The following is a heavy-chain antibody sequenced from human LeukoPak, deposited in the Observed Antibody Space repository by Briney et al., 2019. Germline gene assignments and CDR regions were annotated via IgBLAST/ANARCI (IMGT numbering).Heavy chain of an antibody. D-gene: IGHD1-26*01. CDR3: AKDRDDSGSYWDYFDY. CDR2: ISGSGGSA. CDR1: GFTFSSYG. V-gene: IGHV3-23*01. J-gene: IGHJ4*02. Sequence: GGSVRLSCAASGFTFSSYGMSWVRQAPGQGLEWVSAISGSGGSAYYAHSVKGRFTISRDNSKNTPYLQMNSLRAEDTAVYYCAKDRDDSGSYWDYFDYWGQGTLVTVSS.